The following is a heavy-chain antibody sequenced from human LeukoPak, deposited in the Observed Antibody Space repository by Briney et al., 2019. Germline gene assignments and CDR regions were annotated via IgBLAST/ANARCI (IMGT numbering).Heavy chain of an antibody. CDR2: ISSSSSTI. CDR3: ARDDYDLGMDV. D-gene: IGHD4-17*01. CDR1: GFTFSSYS. Sequence: GGSLRLSCAASGFTFSSYSMNWVRQAPGKGLEWVSYISSSSSTIYYADSVKGRFTISRDNAKNSLYLQMNSLRAEDTAVYYCARDDYDLGMDVWGQGTTVTVSS. J-gene: IGHJ6*02. V-gene: IGHV3-48*04.